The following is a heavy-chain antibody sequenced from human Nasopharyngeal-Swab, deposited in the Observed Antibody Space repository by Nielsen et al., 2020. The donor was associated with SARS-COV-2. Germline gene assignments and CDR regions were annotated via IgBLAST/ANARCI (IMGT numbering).Heavy chain of an antibody. CDR2: IIPILGIA. V-gene: IGHV1-69*04. Sequence: SVTVSCKASGGTFSSYAISLVRHAPGQGLEWMGRIIPILGIANYAQKFQGRVTITADKSTSTAYMELSSLRSEDTAVYYCARVKPTDCSGGSCYSLPLGYWGQGTLVTVSS. D-gene: IGHD2-15*01. CDR1: GGTFSSYA. J-gene: IGHJ4*02. CDR3: ARVKPTDCSGGSCYSLPLGY.